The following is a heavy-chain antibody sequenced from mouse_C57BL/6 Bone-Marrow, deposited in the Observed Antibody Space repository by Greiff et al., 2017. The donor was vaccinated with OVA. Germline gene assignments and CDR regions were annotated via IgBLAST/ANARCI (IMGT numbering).Heavy chain of an antibody. CDR3: AREPYYYGSWYYAMDY. CDR1: GYTFTSYW. Sequence: QVHVKQPGAELVKPGASVKMSCKASGYTFTSYWITWVKQRPGQGLEWIGDIYPGSGSTNYNEKFKSKATLTVDTSSSTAYMQLSSLTSEDSAVYYCAREPYYYGSWYYAMDYWGQGTSVTVSS. CDR2: IYPGSGST. D-gene: IGHD1-1*01. J-gene: IGHJ4*01. V-gene: IGHV1-55*01.